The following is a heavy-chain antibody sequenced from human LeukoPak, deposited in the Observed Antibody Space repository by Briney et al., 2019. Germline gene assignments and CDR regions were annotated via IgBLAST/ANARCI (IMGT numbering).Heavy chain of an antibody. CDR2: ISGSGGST. D-gene: IGHD1-26*01. CDR1: GFTFSSYA. Sequence: GGSLRLSCAASGFTFSSYAMSWVRQAPGKGLEWVSAISGSGGSTYYADSVKGRFTISRGNSKNTLYLQMNSLRAEDTAVYYCAKDGLSGSYPSYYFDYWGQGTLVTVSS. V-gene: IGHV3-23*01. J-gene: IGHJ4*02. CDR3: AKDGLSGSYPSYYFDY.